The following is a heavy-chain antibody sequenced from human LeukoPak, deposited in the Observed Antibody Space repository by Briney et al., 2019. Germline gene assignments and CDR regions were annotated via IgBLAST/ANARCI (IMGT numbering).Heavy chain of an antibody. J-gene: IGHJ4*02. D-gene: IGHD3-9*01. CDR3: ARSYDILTGYCDY. V-gene: IGHV3-33*01. Sequence: GGSLRLSCAASGFTFSSYGMHWVRQAPGKGLEWVAVIWYDGSNKYYADSVKGRFTISRDNSKNTPYLQMNSLGAEDTAVYYCARSYDILTGYCDYWGQGTLVTVSS. CDR1: GFTFSSYG. CDR2: IWYDGSNK.